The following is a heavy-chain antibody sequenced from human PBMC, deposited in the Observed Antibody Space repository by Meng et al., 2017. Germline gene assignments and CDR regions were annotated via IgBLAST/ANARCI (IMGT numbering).Heavy chain of an antibody. V-gene: IGHV3-30*01. CDR1: GFTLGSYA. D-gene: IGHD5-18*01. J-gene: IGHJ2*01. CDR3: AREDGTASPVFDL. CDR2: ISYDGSNK. Sequence: GGSLRLSCAASGFTLGSYAMHWVRQAPGKGLEWVAVISYDGSNKYYADSVKGRFTISRDNSKNTLYLQMNSLRAEDTAVYYCAREDGTASPVFDLWGRGTLVTVSS.